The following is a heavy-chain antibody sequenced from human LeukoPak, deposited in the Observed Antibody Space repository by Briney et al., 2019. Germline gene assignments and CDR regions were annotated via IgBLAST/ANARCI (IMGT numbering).Heavy chain of an antibody. Sequence: WASVKVSCKASGYTFTSYGISWVRQAPGQGLEWMGWISAYNGNTNYAQKLQGRVTMTTDTSTSTAYMELRSLRSDDTAVYYCARSYYYDVRGWFDPWGQGTLVTVSS. CDR3: ARSYYYDVRGWFDP. CDR2: ISAYNGNT. V-gene: IGHV1-18*01. J-gene: IGHJ5*02. CDR1: GYTFTSYG. D-gene: IGHD3-22*01.